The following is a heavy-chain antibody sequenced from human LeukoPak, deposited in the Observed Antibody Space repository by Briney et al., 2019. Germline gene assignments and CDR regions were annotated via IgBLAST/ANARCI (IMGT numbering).Heavy chain of an antibody. V-gene: IGHV4-34*01. CDR1: GGASRGYY. Sequence: PSETLSLTCAVYGGASRGYYWSWIRQPPGKGLEWIGEINHSGSTNYNPSLKSRVTISVDTSKNQFSLKLSSVTAADTAVYYCARGEPLGWVFGVPYYYMDVWGKGTTVTVSS. CDR2: INHSGST. D-gene: IGHD3-3*01. J-gene: IGHJ6*03. CDR3: ARGEPLGWVFGVPYYYMDV.